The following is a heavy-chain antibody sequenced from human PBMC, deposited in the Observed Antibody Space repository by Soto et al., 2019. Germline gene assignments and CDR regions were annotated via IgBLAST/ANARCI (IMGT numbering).Heavy chain of an antibody. Sequence: PGGSLRLSCAASGFTFRNYWMNWVRQPPGKGLEWVSFISYDGSNKYYADSVKGRFTISRDNSKNTLFLQMNSLRVDDTAVYYCARDRSMIVVVPGYWGQGTLVTVSS. J-gene: IGHJ4*02. D-gene: IGHD3-22*01. CDR1: GFTFRNYW. V-gene: IGHV3-30-3*01. CDR3: ARDRSMIVVVPGY. CDR2: ISYDGSNK.